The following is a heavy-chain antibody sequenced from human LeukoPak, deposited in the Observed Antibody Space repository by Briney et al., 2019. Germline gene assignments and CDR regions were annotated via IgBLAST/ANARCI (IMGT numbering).Heavy chain of an antibody. Sequence: TGGSLRLSCAASGFTFSSYAMSWVRQAPGKGLEWVSAISGSGGSTYYADSVKGRFTISRDNSKNTLYLQMNSLRAEDTAVYYCARDRAYGMDVWGQGTTVTVSS. CDR3: ARDRAYGMDV. D-gene: IGHD1-26*01. CDR1: GFTFSSYA. J-gene: IGHJ6*02. CDR2: ISGSGGST. V-gene: IGHV3-23*01.